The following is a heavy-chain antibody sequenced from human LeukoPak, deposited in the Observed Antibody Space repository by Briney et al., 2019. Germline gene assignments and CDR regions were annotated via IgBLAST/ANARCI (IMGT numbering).Heavy chain of an antibody. J-gene: IGHJ4*02. D-gene: IGHD2-8*01. V-gene: IGHV1-2*02. CDR2: INPNSGDT. Sequence: ASVKVSCKASGYTFTGYYMHWVRQAPGQGLEWMGWINPNSGDTNYAQKFQGRVTMTRDTSISTAHMELSRLRSDDTAVYYCARVRYCTNGVCYSPFDYWGQGTLVTVSS. CDR1: GYTFTGYY. CDR3: ARVRYCTNGVCYSPFDY.